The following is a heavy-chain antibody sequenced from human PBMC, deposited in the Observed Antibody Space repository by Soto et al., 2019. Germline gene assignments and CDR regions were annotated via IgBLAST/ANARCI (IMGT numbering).Heavy chain of an antibody. CDR2: IRSGGNT. J-gene: IGHJ6*02. V-gene: IGHV3-66*01. Sequence: RGSLRLSCAPSGFTFNSYTMNWVRQAPGKGLEWVSVIRSGGNTYYADSVEGRFTISRDNSKNTVYLQMNSLRAEDTAVYYCVRENYYYGMDVWGQGT. CDR1: GFTFNSYT. CDR3: VRENYYYGMDV.